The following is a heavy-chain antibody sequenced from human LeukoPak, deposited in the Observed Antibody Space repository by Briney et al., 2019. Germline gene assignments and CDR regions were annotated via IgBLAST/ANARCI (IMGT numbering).Heavy chain of an antibody. CDR1: GGSISSYY. V-gene: IGHV4-59*12. D-gene: IGHD3-10*01. J-gene: IGHJ5*02. CDR3: ARDRGSGSYYLYNWFDP. Sequence: SETLSLTCTVSGGSISSYYWSWIRQPPGKGLEWIGDISYSGTTNYNPSLKSRVTISVDTSKNQFSLKLSSVTAADTAVYYCARDRGSGSYYLYNWFDPWGQGTLVTVSS. CDR2: ISYSGTT.